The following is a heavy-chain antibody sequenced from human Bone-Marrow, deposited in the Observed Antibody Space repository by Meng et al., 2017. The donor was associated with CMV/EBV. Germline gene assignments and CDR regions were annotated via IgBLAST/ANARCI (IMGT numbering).Heavy chain of an antibody. J-gene: IGHJ6*02. CDR2: IIPIFGTA. CDR1: GGTFRNYA. Sequence: SVKVSCKTSGGTFRNYAISWVRQAPGQGLEWMGGIIPIFGTANYAQKFQGRVTITTDESTSTAYMGLSSLRSEDTAVYHCARDPGIAARRHHYYYGMDVWGQGTTVTVSS. V-gene: IGHV1-69*05. CDR3: ARDPGIAARRHHYYYGMDV. D-gene: IGHD6-6*01.